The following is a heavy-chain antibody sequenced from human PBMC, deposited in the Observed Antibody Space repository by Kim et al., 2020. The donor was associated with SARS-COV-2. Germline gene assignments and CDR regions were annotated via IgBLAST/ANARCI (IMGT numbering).Heavy chain of an antibody. J-gene: IGHJ3*02. D-gene: IGHD2-15*01. CDR2: T. Sequence: TYYNPSLKSRVTISVDTSKNQCSLKLSSVAAADTAVYYCAREGGGRAFDIWGQGTMVTVSS. CDR3: AREGGGRAFDI. V-gene: IGHV4-31*02.